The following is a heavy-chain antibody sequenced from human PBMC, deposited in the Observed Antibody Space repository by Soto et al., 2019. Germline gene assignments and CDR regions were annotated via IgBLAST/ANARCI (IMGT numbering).Heavy chain of an antibody. Sequence: VQLLESGGGLVQPGGSLRLSCAASGFTFSSYAMSWVRQAPGKGLEWVSAISGSGGSTYYADSVKGRFTISRDNSKNTLYLQMNSLRAEDTAVYYCAKGRSYYDSSGYYYSYYYYGMDVWGQGTTVTVSS. CDR3: AKGRSYYDSSGYYYSYYYYGMDV. D-gene: IGHD3-22*01. CDR1: GFTFSSYA. CDR2: ISGSGGST. V-gene: IGHV3-23*01. J-gene: IGHJ6*02.